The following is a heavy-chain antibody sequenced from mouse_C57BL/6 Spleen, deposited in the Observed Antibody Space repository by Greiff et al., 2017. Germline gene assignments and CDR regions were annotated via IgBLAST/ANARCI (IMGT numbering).Heavy chain of an antibody. V-gene: IGHV3-6*01. CDR1: GYSITSGYY. CDR2: ISYYCSK. Sequence: EVKLMGSGPGLGKPSQSLSPTCSVTGYSITSGYYWNWIRQFPGNKLEWMGYISYYCSKHYNPSLKNRISITRDISTNQFCVKLNSVTTEDTDTYYCARDYSNYFDYWGQGTTLTVSS. J-gene: IGHJ2*01. CDR3: ARDYSNYFDY. D-gene: IGHD2-5*01.